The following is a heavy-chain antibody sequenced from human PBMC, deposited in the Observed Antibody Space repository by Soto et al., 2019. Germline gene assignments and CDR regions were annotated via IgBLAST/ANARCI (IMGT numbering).Heavy chain of an antibody. Sequence: PGGSLRLSCAASGFTFSIYAMSWVRQAPGKGLEWVSAISGSGGNTHYADSVKGRFTISRDNSKNTLYLQMNSLRAEDTAVYYCAKRDGDTASFDYYYGMDVWGQGTTVTVSS. J-gene: IGHJ6*02. V-gene: IGHV3-23*01. CDR3: AKRDGDTASFDYYYGMDV. CDR2: ISGSGGNT. CDR1: GFTFSIYA. D-gene: IGHD4-17*01.